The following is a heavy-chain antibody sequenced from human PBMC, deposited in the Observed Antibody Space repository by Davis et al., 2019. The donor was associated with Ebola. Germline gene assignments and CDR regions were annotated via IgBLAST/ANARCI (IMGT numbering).Heavy chain of an antibody. CDR1: RFTFSTSW. D-gene: IGHD3-16*01. V-gene: IGHV3-74*01. CDR2: INDDATIT. Sequence: PGGSLRLSCAASRFTFSTSWMHWVRQAPGKGLVWVSHINDDATITTYADSVKGRFAISRDNAKNTLYLQMNSLRAEDTAVYYCGGYYWGQGTLVTVSS. CDR3: GGYY. J-gene: IGHJ4*02.